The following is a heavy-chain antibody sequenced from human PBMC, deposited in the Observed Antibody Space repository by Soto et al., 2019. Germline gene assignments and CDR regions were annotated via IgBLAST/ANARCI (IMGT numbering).Heavy chain of an antibody. CDR2: INAGNGNT. CDR1: GYTFTSYA. V-gene: IGHV1-3*01. J-gene: IGHJ4*02. D-gene: IGHD6-13*01. Sequence: ASVKVSCKASGYTFTSYAMHWVRQAPGQRLEWMGWINAGNGNTKYSQKFQGRVTITRDTSASTAYMELSSLRSEDTAVYYCARSDSSSWYPFDYWGQGTLVTVSS. CDR3: ARSDSSSWYPFDY.